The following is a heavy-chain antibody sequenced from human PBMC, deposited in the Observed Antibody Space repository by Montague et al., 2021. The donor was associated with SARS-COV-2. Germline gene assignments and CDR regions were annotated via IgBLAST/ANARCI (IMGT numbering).Heavy chain of an antibody. V-gene: IGHV2-70*11. CDR1: GFSLSTSGMC. CDR3: ARTPYYYDSSGYYYGAFDI. Sequence: PALVKPTQTLTLTCTFFGFSLSTSGMCVSWIRQPPGKALEWLARIDWDDDKYYSTSLKTRLTISKDTSKNQVVLTMTNMDPVDTATYYCARTPYYYDSSGYYYGAFDIWGQGTMVTVSS. J-gene: IGHJ3*02. CDR2: IDWDDDK. D-gene: IGHD3-22*01.